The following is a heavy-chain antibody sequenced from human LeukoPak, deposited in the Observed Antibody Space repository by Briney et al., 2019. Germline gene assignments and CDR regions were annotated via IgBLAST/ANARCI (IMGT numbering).Heavy chain of an antibody. CDR2: IYHSGST. Sequence: PSETLSLTCAVSGYSISSGYYWGWIRQPPGKGLEWIGSIYHSGSTYYNPSLKSRVTISVDTSKNQFSLKLSSVTAADTAVYYCARVTMIVASDALDYWGQGTLVTVSS. J-gene: IGHJ4*02. D-gene: IGHD3-22*01. CDR1: GYSISSGYY. CDR3: ARVTMIVASDALDY. V-gene: IGHV4-38-2*01.